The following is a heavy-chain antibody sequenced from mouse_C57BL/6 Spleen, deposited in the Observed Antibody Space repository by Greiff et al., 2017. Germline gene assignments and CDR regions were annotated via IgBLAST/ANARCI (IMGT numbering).Heavy chain of an antibody. Sequence: VMLVESGPGLVQPSQSLSITCTVSGFSLTSYGVHWVRQSPGKGLEWLGVIWSGGSTDYNAAFISRLSISKDNSKSQVFFKMNSLQADDTAIYYCARMDRGFAYWGQGTLVTVSA. D-gene: IGHD2-14*01. V-gene: IGHV2-2*01. CDR2: IWSGGST. CDR3: ARMDRGFAY. J-gene: IGHJ3*01. CDR1: GFSLTSYG.